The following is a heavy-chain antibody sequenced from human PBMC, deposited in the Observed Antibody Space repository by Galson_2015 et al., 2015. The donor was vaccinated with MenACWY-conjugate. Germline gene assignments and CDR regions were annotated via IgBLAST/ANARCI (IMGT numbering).Heavy chain of an antibody. CDR3: AKELRRYYDFWSGYYPDP. D-gene: IGHD3-3*01. CDR1: GFTFSSYA. Sequence: SLRLSCAASGFTFSSYAMSWVRQAPGKGLEWVSGISGSGGNTFNADSVKGRFTISRGNSKSTLYLQMNSLRAEDTAVYYCAKELRRYYDFWSGYYPDPWGQGTLVTVSS. CDR2: ISGSGGNT. J-gene: IGHJ5*02. V-gene: IGHV3-23*01.